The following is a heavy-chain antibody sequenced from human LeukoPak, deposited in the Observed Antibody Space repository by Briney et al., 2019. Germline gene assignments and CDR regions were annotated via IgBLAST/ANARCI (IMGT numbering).Heavy chain of an antibody. CDR3: AKGARGDTVTSIVGLNWFDP. V-gene: IGHV3-30*18. J-gene: IGHJ5*02. CDR2: ISYDSGHK. Sequence: HGSALRLSCAASGFNSSSYGMYWVLQAPGKRLEWVTVISYDSGHKYYADSVKGRFSISRDNSKNTLYLQMDSLRADDTAVYYCAKGARGDTVTSIVGLNWFDPWGQGTLVTVSS. CDR1: GFNSSSYG. D-gene: IGHD4-17*01.